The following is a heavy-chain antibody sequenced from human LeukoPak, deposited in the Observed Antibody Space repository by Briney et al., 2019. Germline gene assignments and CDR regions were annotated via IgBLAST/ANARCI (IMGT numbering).Heavy chain of an antibody. V-gene: IGHV4-4*02. CDR2: TLHSGNT. CDR1: GGSISSSRW. D-gene: IGHD3-9*01. Sequence: PSETLSLTCAVSGGSISSSRWWSWVRQPPGKGLEWIGETLHSGNTNYNPSLKSRVTISVDKSKNQFSLRLSSVTAADTAVYYCATYYDILTGYTFDSWGQGTLVTVSS. J-gene: IGHJ4*02. CDR3: ATYYDILTGYTFDS.